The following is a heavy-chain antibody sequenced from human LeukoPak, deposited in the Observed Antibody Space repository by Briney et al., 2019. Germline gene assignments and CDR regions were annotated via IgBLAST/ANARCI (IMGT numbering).Heavy chain of an antibody. D-gene: IGHD6-13*01. J-gene: IGHJ6*04. CDR1: GGSVSSGSYY. V-gene: IGHV4-61*01. Sequence: SETLSLTCTVSGGSVSSGSYYWSWIRQPPGKGLEWIGYIYYSGSTNYNPSLKSRVTISVDTSKNQFSLKLSSVTVADTAVYYCARDGAAAGTYYYYGMDVWGKGTTVTVSS. CDR2: IYYSGST. CDR3: ARDGAAAGTYYYYGMDV.